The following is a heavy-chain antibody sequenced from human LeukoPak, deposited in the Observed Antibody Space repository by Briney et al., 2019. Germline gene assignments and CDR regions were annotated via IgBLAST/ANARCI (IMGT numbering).Heavy chain of an antibody. CDR3: ARESRTDGYKLDY. CDR2: TYYSGNT. D-gene: IGHD5-24*01. Sequence: SETLSLTCTVSGGSISIYYWSWIRQPPGKGLEWIGYTYYSGNTNYNPSLKSRLTISVDTSKNQFSVKLSSVTAADTAVYYCARESRTDGYKLDYWLKATVDTVPS. J-gene: IGHJ4*02. V-gene: IGHV4-59*01. CDR1: GGSISIYY.